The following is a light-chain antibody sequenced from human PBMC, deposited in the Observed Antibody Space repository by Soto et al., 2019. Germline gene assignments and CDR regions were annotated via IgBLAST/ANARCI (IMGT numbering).Light chain of an antibody. CDR1: QSVSSN. Sequence: EIVMTQSPATLSVSPGERATLSCRASQSVSSNLAWYQQKPGQAPRLLIYDASTRATGIPARFSGSGSGTEFTLTISSLQSEDFAVYYCQQYKNWPPSITFGQGTRLEIK. CDR2: DAS. CDR3: QQYKNWPPSIT. J-gene: IGKJ5*01. V-gene: IGKV3-15*01.